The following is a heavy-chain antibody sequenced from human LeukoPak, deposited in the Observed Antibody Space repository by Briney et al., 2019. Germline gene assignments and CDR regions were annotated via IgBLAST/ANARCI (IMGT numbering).Heavy chain of an antibody. CDR3: ARHELERSTLTTGGWFDT. J-gene: IGHJ5*02. Sequence: SETLSLTRMVSLGSHSRSIFYGGCIRQPPGKGLEWVASISYSGRTYYNPSLRSRLTICVHTSKNQFSRGLSSMTAADTAVYYWARHELERSTLTTGGWFDTWGQGTQVSVSS. D-gene: IGHD4-17*01. CDR2: ISYSGRT. V-gene: IGHV4-39*01. CDR1: LGSHSRSIFY.